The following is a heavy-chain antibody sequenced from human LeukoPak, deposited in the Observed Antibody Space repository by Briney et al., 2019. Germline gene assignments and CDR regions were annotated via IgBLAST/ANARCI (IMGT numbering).Heavy chain of an antibody. D-gene: IGHD1-26*01. CDR2: IKSKTDGGTT. J-gene: IGHJ5*01. V-gene: IGHV3-15*01. CDR1: GFTFSSAW. Sequence: GGSLRLSCAASGFTFSSAWMGWVRQPPGKGLEWVGRIKSKTDGGTTDYAAPVKVRFTISRDDSKNTLFLQMSSLKTEDTAVYYCTIDRGRTELPLFASWGQGTLVTVSS. CDR3: TIDRGRTELPLFAS.